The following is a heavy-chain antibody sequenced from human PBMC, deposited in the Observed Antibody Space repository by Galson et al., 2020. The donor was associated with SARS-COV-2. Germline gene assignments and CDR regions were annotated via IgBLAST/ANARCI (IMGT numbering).Heavy chain of an antibody. CDR2: IRWDGGST. Sequence: GESLKISCAASGFTFDDYAMHWVRQAPGKGLEWVSLIRWDGGSTYYADSVKGRFTISRDNSKNSLYLQMNSLRAEDTALYYCAKDSSYGSAEYFQHWGQGTLVTVSS. CDR1: GFTFDDYA. CDR3: AKDSSYGSAEYFQH. D-gene: IGHD5-18*01. J-gene: IGHJ1*01. V-gene: IGHV3-43D*04.